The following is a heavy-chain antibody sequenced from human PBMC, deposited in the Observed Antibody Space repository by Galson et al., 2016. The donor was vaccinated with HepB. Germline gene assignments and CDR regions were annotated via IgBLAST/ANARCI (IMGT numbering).Heavy chain of an antibody. J-gene: IGHJ6*02. Sequence: SVKVSCKALGYTFTTYYIHWIRQAPGQGPEWMGIINPNGGSTTFAQRFQGRVTMTRDTSTSTVYIDLSSLRSEDTAVYYCARGYCSATDCYAGLGLDVWGQGTTVIVS. V-gene: IGHV1-46*01. D-gene: IGHD2-2*01. CDR2: INPNGGST. CDR3: ARGYCSATDCYAGLGLDV. CDR1: GYTFTTYY.